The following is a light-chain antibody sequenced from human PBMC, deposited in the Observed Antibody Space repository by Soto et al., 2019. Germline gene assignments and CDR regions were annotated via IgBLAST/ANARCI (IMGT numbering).Light chain of an antibody. Sequence: SYELTQPPSVSVSPGQTARITFSGDALPKQYAYWYQQKPGQAPVLVICKDSERPSGIPERFSGSSSGTTVTLTISGVQAEDEDDYYCQSADSSGTYLVVFGGGTQLTVL. V-gene: IGLV3-25*03. CDR3: QSADSSGTYLVV. J-gene: IGLJ2*01. CDR1: ALPKQY. CDR2: KDS.